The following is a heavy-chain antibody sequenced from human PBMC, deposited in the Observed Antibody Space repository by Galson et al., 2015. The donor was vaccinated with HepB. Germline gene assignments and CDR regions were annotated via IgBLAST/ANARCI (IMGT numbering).Heavy chain of an antibody. J-gene: IGHJ5*02. Sequence: SVKVSCKASGYSFSSFGITWVRQAPGQGLEWMRWISGYNGNANYAQKFQGRVTMTTDTSTSTAYMELRSLRSDDTALYYCAIARYSTSPPDHWGQGILVTVSS. CDR3: AIARYSTSPPDH. CDR2: ISGYNGNA. D-gene: IGHD6-6*01. CDR1: GYSFSSFG. V-gene: IGHV1-18*01.